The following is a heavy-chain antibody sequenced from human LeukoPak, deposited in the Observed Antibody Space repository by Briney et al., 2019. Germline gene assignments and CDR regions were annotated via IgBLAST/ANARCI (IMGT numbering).Heavy chain of an antibody. CDR2: TYYRSKWYN. V-gene: IGHV6-1*01. D-gene: IGHD5-18*01. CDR3: AREVGYSYGSGAEYFQH. CDR1: GDSVSSNSAA. J-gene: IGHJ1*01. Sequence: PSQTLSLTCVISGDSVSSNSAAWNWIRQSPSRGLEWLGRTYYRSKWYNDYAVSVKSRITINPDTSKNQFSLQLNSVTPEDTAVYYCAREVGYSYGSGAEYFQHWGQGTLVTVSS.